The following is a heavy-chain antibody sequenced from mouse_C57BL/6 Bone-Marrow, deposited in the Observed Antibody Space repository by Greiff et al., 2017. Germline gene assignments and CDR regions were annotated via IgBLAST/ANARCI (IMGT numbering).Heavy chain of an antibody. J-gene: IGHJ1*03. D-gene: IGHD1-1*01. CDR3: ARCGYCGSWYFAV. CDR1: GFTFTDYY. Sequence: EVHLVESGGGLVQPGGSLSLSCAASGFTFTDYYMSWVRQPPGKALEWLGFIRNKANGYTTEYSASVKGRFPISRDNSQSILYLQMNALRAEDSATYYCARCGYCGSWYFAVWGTGTPVTVSS. V-gene: IGHV7-3*01. CDR2: IRNKANGYTT.